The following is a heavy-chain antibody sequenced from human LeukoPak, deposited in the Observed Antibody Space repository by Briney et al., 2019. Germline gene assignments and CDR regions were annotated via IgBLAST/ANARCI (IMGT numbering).Heavy chain of an antibody. D-gene: IGHD3-22*01. V-gene: IGHV1-2*02. J-gene: IGHJ4*02. CDR2: IDPNSGGT. Sequence: ASVKVSCKASGYTFTGYYMHWVRQAPGQGLEWMGCIDPNSGGTNYAQKFQGRVTMTRDTSISTAYMELSRLRSDDTAVYYCAREGGHTYYYDSSGYYSRYWGQGTLVTVSS. CDR1: GYTFTGYY. CDR3: AREGGHTYYYDSSGYYSRY.